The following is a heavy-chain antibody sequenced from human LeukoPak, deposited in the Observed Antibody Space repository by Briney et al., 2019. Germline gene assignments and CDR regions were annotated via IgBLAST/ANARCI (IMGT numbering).Heavy chain of an antibody. CDR1: GFTVNSNY. V-gene: IGHV3-53*05. J-gene: IGHJ6*03. Sequence: GGSLRLSCAASGFTVNSNYMNWVRQAPGKGLEWVSVIYSGGDTYYADSVKDRFTISRDNAKNSLYLQMNSLRAEDTALYYCAKDADYYYYYMDVWGKGTTVTVSS. CDR2: IYSGGDT. CDR3: AKDADYYYYYMDV.